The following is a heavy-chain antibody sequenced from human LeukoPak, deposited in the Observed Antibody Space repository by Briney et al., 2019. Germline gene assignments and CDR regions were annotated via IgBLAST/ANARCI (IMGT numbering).Heavy chain of an antibody. J-gene: IGHJ4*02. CDR1: GGTFSSYA. CDR2: IIPIFGTA. D-gene: IGHD6-19*01. V-gene: IGHV1-69*13. CDR3: ARSGWQTRDFDY. Sequence: ASVKVSCKASGGTFSSYAISWVRQAPGQGLEWMGGIIPIFGTANYAQKFQGRVTITADDSTSTAYMELSGLTSEDTAVYYCARSGWQTRDFDYWGQGTLVTVSS.